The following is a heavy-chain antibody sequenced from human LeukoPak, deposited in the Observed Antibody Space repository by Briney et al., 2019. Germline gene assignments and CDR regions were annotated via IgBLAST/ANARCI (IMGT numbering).Heavy chain of an antibody. Sequence: SETLSLTCTVSGGSISSGGYYWSWIRQRPGKGLEWIGYIYYSGSTYYNPSLKSRVTISVDTSKNQFSLKLSSVTAADTAVYYCARELSSPTNLFDPWGQGTLVTVSS. CDR2: IYYSGST. D-gene: IGHD2-2*01. V-gene: IGHV4-31*03. CDR3: ARELSSPTNLFDP. CDR1: GGSISSGGYY. J-gene: IGHJ5*02.